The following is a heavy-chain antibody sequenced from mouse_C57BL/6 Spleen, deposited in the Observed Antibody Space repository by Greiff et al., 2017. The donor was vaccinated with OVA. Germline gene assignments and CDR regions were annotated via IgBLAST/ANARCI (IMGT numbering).Heavy chain of an antibody. J-gene: IGHJ4*01. V-gene: IGHV1-52*01. CDR2: IDPSDSET. CDR3: ARREDGYYDYYAMDY. CDR1: GYTFTSYW. Sequence: QVQLQQPGAELVRPGSSVKLSCKASGYTFTSYWMHWVKQRPIQGLEWIGNIDPSDSETHYNQKFKDKATLTVDKSTSTAYMQLSSLTSEDSAVYYCARREDGYYDYYAMDYWGQGTSVTVSS. D-gene: IGHD2-3*01.